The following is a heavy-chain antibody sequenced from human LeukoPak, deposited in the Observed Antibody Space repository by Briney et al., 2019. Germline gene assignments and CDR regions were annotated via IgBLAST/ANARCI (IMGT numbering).Heavy chain of an antibody. CDR1: GGSISGGGYY. J-gene: IGHJ3*02. CDR2: ILTSGGT. D-gene: IGHD2-8*02. Sequence: SETLSLTCTVSGGSISGGGYYWSWIRQPAGKGLEYIGRILTSGGTNYNSSLKSRVTMSVDTSKNQFSLKLSSVTAADTAVHYCARDRGDFTAAFDIWGQGTMVTVSS. V-gene: IGHV4-61*02. CDR3: ARDRGDFTAAFDI.